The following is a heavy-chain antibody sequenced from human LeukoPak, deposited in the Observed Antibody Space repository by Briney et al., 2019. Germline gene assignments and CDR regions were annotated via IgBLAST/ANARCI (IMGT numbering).Heavy chain of an antibody. D-gene: IGHD2-2*02. CDR3: ARDEDIVVVPAAIRGSSSSY. CDR2: INHSGST. V-gene: IGHV4-34*01. Sequence: SETLSLTCAVYGGSFSGYYWSWIRQPPGKGLEWIGEINHSGSTNYNPSLKSRVTISVDTSKNQFSLKLSSVTAADTAVYYCARDEDIVVVPAAIRGSSSSYWGQGTLVTVSS. CDR1: GGSFSGYY. J-gene: IGHJ4*02.